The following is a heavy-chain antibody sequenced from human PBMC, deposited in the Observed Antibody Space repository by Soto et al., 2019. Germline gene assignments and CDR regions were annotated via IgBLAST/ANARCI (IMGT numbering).Heavy chain of an antibody. V-gene: IGHV3-23*01. D-gene: IGHD2-15*01. J-gene: IGHJ1*01. CDR3: ARDIGVVVAATPIAEYFEY. Sequence: GGSLRLSCAASGFTFSSYAMSWVRQAPGKGLEWVSAISGSGGSTYYADSVKGQVTISRNKSKKTRYLQMNSLRAEDTAVYYCARDIGVVVAATPIAEYFEYWGQGTLVTVSS. CDR1: GFTFSSYA. CDR2: ISGSGGST.